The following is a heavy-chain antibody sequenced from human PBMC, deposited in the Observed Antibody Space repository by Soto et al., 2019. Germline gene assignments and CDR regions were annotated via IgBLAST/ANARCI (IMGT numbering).Heavy chain of an antibody. D-gene: IGHD2-8*01. Sequence: ASVKVSCKASGYTFIRYGITWVRQAPGQRLEWMGWINAGNGNTKYSQKFQGRVTITRDTSASTAYMELSSLRAEDTAVYYCASGTNGAFIVYWGQGILVTVSS. CDR3: ASGTNGAFIVY. CDR2: INAGNGNT. V-gene: IGHV1-3*01. CDR1: GYTFIRYG. J-gene: IGHJ4*02.